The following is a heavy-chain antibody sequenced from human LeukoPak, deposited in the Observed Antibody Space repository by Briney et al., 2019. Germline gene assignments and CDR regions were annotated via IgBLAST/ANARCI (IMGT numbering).Heavy chain of an antibody. CDR3: AKGYYDSSRHLDY. Sequence: GGSLRLSCAASGFTFSSYGMHWVRQAPGKGLEWVAVISYDGSNKYYADSVKGQFTISRDNSKNTLYLQMNSLRAEDTAVYYCAKGYYDSSRHLDYWGQGTLVTVSS. D-gene: IGHD3-22*01. J-gene: IGHJ4*02. CDR1: GFTFSSYG. CDR2: ISYDGSNK. V-gene: IGHV3-30*18.